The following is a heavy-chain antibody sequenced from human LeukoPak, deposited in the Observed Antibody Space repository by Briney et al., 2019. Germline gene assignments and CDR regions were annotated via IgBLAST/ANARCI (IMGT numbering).Heavy chain of an antibody. V-gene: IGHV4-59*01. J-gene: IGHJ3*02. CDR3: ARVNTHAFDI. Sequence: ASETLSLTCTVSGGSISSYYWSWIRQPPGKGLEWIGYIYYSGSTNYNPSLKSRVTISVDTSKNQSSLKLSSVTAADTAVYYCARVNTHAFDIWGQGTMVTVSS. CDR2: IYYSGST. CDR1: GGSISSYY.